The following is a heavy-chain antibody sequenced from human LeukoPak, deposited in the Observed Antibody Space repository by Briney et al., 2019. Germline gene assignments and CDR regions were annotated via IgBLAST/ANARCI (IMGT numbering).Heavy chain of an antibody. J-gene: IGHJ4*02. V-gene: IGHV4-59*01. Sequence: SETLSLTCAVYGGSFSGYYWSWIRQPPGKGLEWIGYIYYSGSTNYNPSLKSRVTISVDTSKNQFSLKLSSVTAADTAVYYCASGRETSGSYPYWGQGTLVTVSS. CDR3: ASGRETSGSYPY. D-gene: IGHD1-26*01. CDR1: GGSFSGYY. CDR2: IYYSGST.